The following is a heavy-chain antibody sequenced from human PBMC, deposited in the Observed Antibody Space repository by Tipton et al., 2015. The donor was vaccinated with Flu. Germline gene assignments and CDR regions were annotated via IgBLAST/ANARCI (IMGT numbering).Heavy chain of an antibody. Sequence: TLSLTCTVSGGSISSSRYYWGWIRQPPGKGLEWIGSIYHSGTAYYNPSLKSRVTISVDTSKNQISLKLSSVTAPDTAVYYCARYPESNYHWFGPWGQGALVTVSS. CDR3: ARYPESNYHWFGP. D-gene: IGHD4-11*01. CDR2: IYHSGTA. V-gene: IGHV4-39*07. CDR1: GGSISSSRYY. J-gene: IGHJ5*02.